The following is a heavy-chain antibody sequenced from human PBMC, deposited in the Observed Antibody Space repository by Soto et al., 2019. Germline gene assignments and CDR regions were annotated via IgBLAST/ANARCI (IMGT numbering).Heavy chain of an antibody. V-gene: IGHV4-59*08. CDR2: IYYSGST. CDR3: ARRYGYSFDY. D-gene: IGHD5-18*01. J-gene: IGHJ4*02. CDR1: GGSISSYY. Sequence: SETLSLTCTVSGGSISSYYWSWILQPPWKGLEWIGYIYYSGSTNYNPSLKSRVTISVDTSKNQLSLKLSSVTAADTAVYYCARRYGYSFDYWGQGTLVTVSS.